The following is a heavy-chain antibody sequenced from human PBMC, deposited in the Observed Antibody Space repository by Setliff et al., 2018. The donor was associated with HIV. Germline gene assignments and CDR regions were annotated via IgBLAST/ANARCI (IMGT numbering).Heavy chain of an antibody. CDR3: ARLTYGNSQAFPHHMDV. CDR2: IYPGDSET. V-gene: IGHV5-51*01. Sequence: GESLKISCKGSGYDFTRYWIAWVRQMPGKGLEWMGLIYPGDSETRYSPSFQGPVTISADKSINAAYVQWSSLQASDTAMYYCARLTYGNSQAFPHHMDVWGKGTTVTV. CDR1: GYDFTRYW. J-gene: IGHJ6*03. D-gene: IGHD5-18*01.